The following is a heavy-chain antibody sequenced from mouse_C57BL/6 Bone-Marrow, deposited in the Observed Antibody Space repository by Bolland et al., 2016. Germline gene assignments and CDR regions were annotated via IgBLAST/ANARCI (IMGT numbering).Heavy chain of an antibody. Sequence: TTEYSASVKGRFIVSRDTSQSILYLQMNALRAEDAAIYYCARDAHYDYVLFAYWGQGTLV. CDR2: TT. D-gene: IGHD2-4*01. CDR3: ARDAHYDYVLFAY. J-gene: IGHJ3*01. V-gene: IGHV7-1*01.